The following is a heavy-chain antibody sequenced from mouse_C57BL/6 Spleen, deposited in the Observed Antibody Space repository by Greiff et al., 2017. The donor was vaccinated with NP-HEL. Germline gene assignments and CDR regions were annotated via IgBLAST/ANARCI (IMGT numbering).Heavy chain of an antibody. CDR3: ARHLYDSNYDYYAMDY. CDR2: IYPGDGDT. CDR1: GYAFSSSW. D-gene: IGHD2-5*01. J-gene: IGHJ4*01. V-gene: IGHV1-82*01. Sequence: QVQLKQSGPELVKPGASVKISCKASGYAFSSSWMHWVKQRPGQGLEWIGRIYPGDGDTNYNGKFKGKATLTADTSSSTAYMQLSSLTSEDSAVYFCARHLYDSNYDYYAMDYWGQGTSVTVSS.